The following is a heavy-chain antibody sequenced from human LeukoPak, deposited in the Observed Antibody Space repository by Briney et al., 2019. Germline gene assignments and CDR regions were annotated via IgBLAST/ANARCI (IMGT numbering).Heavy chain of an antibody. V-gene: IGHV1-69*04. CDR2: IIPILGIA. J-gene: IGHJ4*02. CDR1: GGTFSSYA. D-gene: IGHD3-22*01. Sequence: SVKVSCKASGGTFSSYAISWVRQAPGQGLEWMGRIIPILGIANYAQKLQGRVTITADKSPSTAYMEPSSLRSEDTAVYYCARDTDYYDSSGYPPAPFDPFDCWGQGTLVTVSS. CDR3: ARDTDYYDSSGYPPAPFDPFDC.